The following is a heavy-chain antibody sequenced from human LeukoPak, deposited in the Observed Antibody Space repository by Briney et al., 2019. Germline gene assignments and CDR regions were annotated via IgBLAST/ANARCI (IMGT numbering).Heavy chain of an antibody. CDR3: AKVASGSYYNWPFDY. D-gene: IGHD1-26*01. CDR2: ISSIDGST. J-gene: IGHJ4*02. CDR1: GFSFISYW. Sequence: GGSLRLSCAASGFSFISYWMSWVRQAPGKGLEWVSGISSIDGSTYYADSVKGWFTVSRDNSKNTLYLQMNSLRAEDTAVYYCAKVASGSYYNWPFDYWGQGTLVTVSS. V-gene: IGHV3-23*01.